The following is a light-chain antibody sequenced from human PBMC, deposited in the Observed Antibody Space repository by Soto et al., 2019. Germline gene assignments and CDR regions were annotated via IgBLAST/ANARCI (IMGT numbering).Light chain of an antibody. Sequence: DIVMTQSPDSLAVSLGERAPINCKSSQNVLYSSNNKNYLAWYQQKPRQPPKLLIYWASTRESGVPDRFSGSGSGTDFTLTISSLQAEDVAVYYCQQYYASPFTFGPGTKVEIK. V-gene: IGKV4-1*01. CDR2: WAS. J-gene: IGKJ3*01. CDR1: QNVLYSSNNKNY. CDR3: QQYYASPFT.